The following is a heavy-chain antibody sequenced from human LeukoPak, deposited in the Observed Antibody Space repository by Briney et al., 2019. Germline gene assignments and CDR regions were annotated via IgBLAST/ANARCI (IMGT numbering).Heavy chain of an antibody. J-gene: IGHJ4*02. CDR3: ARDWVGATGNFDY. V-gene: IGHV4-30-4*08. CDR1: GGSNSSGDYY. CDR2: IYYSGST. D-gene: IGHD1-26*01. Sequence: TSQTLSLXCTVSGGSNSSGDYYWSWSRQPPGKGPEWIGYIYYSGSTYYNPSLKSRVTISVDTSKNQFSLKLSSVTAADTAVYYCARDWVGATGNFDYWGQGTLVTVSS.